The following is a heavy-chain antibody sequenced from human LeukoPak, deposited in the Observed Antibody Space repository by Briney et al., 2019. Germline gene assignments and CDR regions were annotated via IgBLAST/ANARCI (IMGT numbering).Heavy chain of an antibody. D-gene: IGHD6-13*01. Sequence: SETLSLTCTVSGGSIRSYYWSWIRQPPGKGLEWVGYIYYTGSTNYNPSLKSRVTMSVDTSKNQFSLKLSSVTAADTAVYYCARTIAAAAYFDYWGQGTLVTVSS. J-gene: IGHJ4*02. V-gene: IGHV4-59*12. CDR3: ARTIAAAAYFDY. CDR1: GGSIRSYY. CDR2: IYYTGST.